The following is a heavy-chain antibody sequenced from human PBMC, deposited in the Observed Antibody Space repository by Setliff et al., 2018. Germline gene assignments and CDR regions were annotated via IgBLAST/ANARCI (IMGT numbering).Heavy chain of an antibody. Sequence: ASVKVSCKASGYTFTGSHIHWVRQAPGQGVEWMGWINPNSGGTNYAQQFQGRVTMTRDPSIGTAYMELSSLRTDDTAVYSCVKDPSVYGADSGSIWGQGTMVTVSS. J-gene: IGHJ3*02. CDR3: VKDPSVYGADSGSI. CDR2: INPNSGGT. D-gene: IGHD2-21*02. CDR1: GYTFTGSH. V-gene: IGHV1-2*02.